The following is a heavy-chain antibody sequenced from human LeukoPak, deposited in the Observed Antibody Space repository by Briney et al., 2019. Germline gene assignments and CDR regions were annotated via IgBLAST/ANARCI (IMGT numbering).Heavy chain of an antibody. CDR3: TKARSASSSSCYNY. V-gene: IGHV3-23*01. CDR2: ISGSDTST. D-gene: IGHD2-2*02. CDR1: GFTFSNYF. Sequence: GGSLRLSCAASGFTFSNYFMTWVRQAPGKGLEWVSSISGSDTSTYYADSVKGRFTISRDNSKNTLELQMDSLRAEDTAVYYCTKARSASSSSCYNYWGQGILVTVSS. J-gene: IGHJ4*02.